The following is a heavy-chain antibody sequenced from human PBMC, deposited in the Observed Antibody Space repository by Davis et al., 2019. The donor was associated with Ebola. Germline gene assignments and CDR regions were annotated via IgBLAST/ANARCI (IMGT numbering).Heavy chain of an antibody. CDR1: GFTFSNAW. J-gene: IGHJ4*02. D-gene: IGHD4-11*01. CDR2: ISGSGGST. V-gene: IGHV3-23*01. CDR3: AKKGNSNFDYYFDY. Sequence: GESLKISCAASGFTFSNAWMNWVRQAPGKGLEWVSAISGSGGSTYYADSVKGRFTISRDNSKNTLYLQMNSLRAEDTAVYYCAKKGNSNFDYYFDYWGQGTLVTVSS.